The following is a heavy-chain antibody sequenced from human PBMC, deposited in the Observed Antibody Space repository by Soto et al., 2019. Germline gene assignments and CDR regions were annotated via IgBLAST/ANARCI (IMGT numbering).Heavy chain of an antibody. V-gene: IGHV1-2*02. CDR3: ARDFRTYSHGVDV. D-gene: IGHD4-4*01. CDR2: INPSSGDT. J-gene: IGHJ6*02. Sequence: QAQLVQSGTEVKKPGASVKVSCKASGYPFTGPYIYWVRQAPGQGLEWMGWINPSSGDTEFAEKFQGRVTVTRDTSIRTVFLELNSLTSDDTGVYFCARDFRTYSHGVDVWGRGTAVTVSS. CDR1: GYPFTGPY.